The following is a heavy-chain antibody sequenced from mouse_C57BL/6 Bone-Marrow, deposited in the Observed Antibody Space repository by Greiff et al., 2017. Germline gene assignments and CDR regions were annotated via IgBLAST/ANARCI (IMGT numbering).Heavy chain of an antibody. J-gene: IGHJ2*01. Sequence: VQLQQSGAELVKPGASVKISCKASGYAFSSYWMNWVKQRPGKGLEWIGQIYPGDGDTNYNGKFKGKATLTADKSSSTAYMQLSSLTSKDSAVYVCARIYYDYDGPLDYWGQGTTLTVSS. CDR1: GYAFSSYW. CDR3: ARIYYDYDGPLDY. CDR2: IYPGDGDT. V-gene: IGHV1-80*01. D-gene: IGHD2-4*01.